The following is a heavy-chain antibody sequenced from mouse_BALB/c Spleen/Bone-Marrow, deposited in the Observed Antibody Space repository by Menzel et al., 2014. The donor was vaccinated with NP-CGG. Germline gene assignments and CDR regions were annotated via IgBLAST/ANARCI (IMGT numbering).Heavy chain of an antibody. CDR3: ARIYYYGRDY. Sequence: QVQLKQSGAELAKPGASVKMSCKASGYTFTNYWMHWVKQRPGQGLGWIGYINPSTGYTEYNQKFKDKATLTVDKSSSTAYMQLSSLTSEDSAVYYCARIYYYGRDYWGQGTTLTVSS. D-gene: IGHD1-1*01. CDR1: GYTFTNYW. CDR2: INPSTGYT. J-gene: IGHJ2*01. V-gene: IGHV1-7*01.